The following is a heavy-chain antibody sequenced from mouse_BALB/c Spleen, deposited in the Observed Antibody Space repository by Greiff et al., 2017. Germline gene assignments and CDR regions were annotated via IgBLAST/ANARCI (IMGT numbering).Heavy chain of an antibody. D-gene: IGHD1-1*01. CDR3: ARSGAITTMDY. Sequence: VESGGGLVQPGGSRKLSCAASGFTFSSFGMHWVRQAPEKGLEWVAYISSGSSTIYYADTVKGRFTISRDNPKNTLFLQMTSLRSEDTAMYYCARSGAITTMDYWGQGTSVTVSS. V-gene: IGHV5-17*02. J-gene: IGHJ4*01. CDR1: GFTFSSFG. CDR2: ISSGSSTI.